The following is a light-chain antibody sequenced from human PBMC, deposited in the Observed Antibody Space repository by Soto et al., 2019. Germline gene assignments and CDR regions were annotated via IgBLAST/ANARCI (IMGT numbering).Light chain of an antibody. V-gene: IGLV2-14*01. CDR3: SSYTSSSTAV. CDR2: EVS. J-gene: IGLJ1*01. Sequence: QSALTQPASVSGSPGQSITISCTGTSSDVGGYNYVSWYQQHPGKAPKLMIYEVSNRPSGVSNRFSGSMSDNTASLTISGLQAEDEADYYCSSYTSSSTAVFGTGTKLTVL. CDR1: SSDVGGYNY.